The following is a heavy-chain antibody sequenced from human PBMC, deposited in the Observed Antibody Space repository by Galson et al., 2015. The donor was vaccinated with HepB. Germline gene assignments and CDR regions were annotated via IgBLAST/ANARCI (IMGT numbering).Heavy chain of an antibody. V-gene: IGHV3-48*01. CDR1: GFTFSSYS. Sequence: SLRLSCAASGFTFSSYSVSWVRQAPGKGLEWVSYTSTTSTTTYYADSVKGRFTISRDNAKSSVYLQLNSLRAEDTAVYYCARDRGYCSGGNCYRFFDFWGQGIMVTVSS. CDR2: TSTTSTTT. D-gene: IGHD2-15*01. J-gene: IGHJ3*01. CDR3: ARDRGYCSGGNCYRFFDF.